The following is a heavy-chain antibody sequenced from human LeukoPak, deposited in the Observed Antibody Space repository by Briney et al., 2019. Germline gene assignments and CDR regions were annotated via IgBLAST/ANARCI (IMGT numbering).Heavy chain of an antibody. CDR1: GYTFNSYY. D-gene: IGHD2-2*01. CDR2: INPNSGGT. CDR3: ARDSPYCSSTSCSPTDFDY. Sequence: ASVKVSCKASGYTFNSYYMHWVRQAPGQGLEWMGWINPNSGGTNYAQKFQGRVTMTRDTSISTAYMELSRLRSDDTAVYYCARDSPYCSSTSCSPTDFDYWGQGTLVTVSS. V-gene: IGHV1-2*02. J-gene: IGHJ4*02.